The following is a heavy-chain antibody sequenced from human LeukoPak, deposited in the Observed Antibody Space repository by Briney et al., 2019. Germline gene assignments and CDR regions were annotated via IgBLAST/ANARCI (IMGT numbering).Heavy chain of an antibody. Sequence: GGSLRLSCAASGFTFSSYAMSWVRQAPGKGLEWVSAISGSGGSTYYADSVKGRFTISRDNSKNTLYLQMNSLRVEDTAVYYCAKSYSGSYSRSYFDYWGQGTLVTVSS. J-gene: IGHJ4*02. D-gene: IGHD1-26*01. V-gene: IGHV3-23*01. CDR3: AKSYSGSYSRSYFDY. CDR2: ISGSGGST. CDR1: GFTFSSYA.